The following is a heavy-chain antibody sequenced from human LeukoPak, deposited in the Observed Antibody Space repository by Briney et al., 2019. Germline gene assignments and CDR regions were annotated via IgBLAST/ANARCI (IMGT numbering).Heavy chain of an antibody. CDR1: GFTFDDYA. J-gene: IGHJ5*02. CDR2: ISGDGGST. CDR3: AKDMSPGAGNWFDP. V-gene: IGHV3-43*02. Sequence: PGGSLRLSCAASGFTFDDYAMHWVRQAPRKGLEWVSLISGDGGSTYYADSVKGRFTISRDNSKNSLYLQMNSLRTEDTALYYCAKDMSPGAGNWFDPWGQGTLVTVSS. D-gene: IGHD3-10*01.